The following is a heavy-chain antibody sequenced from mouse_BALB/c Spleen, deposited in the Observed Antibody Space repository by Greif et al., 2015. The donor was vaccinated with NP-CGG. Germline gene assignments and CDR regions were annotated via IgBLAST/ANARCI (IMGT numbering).Heavy chain of an antibody. CDR3: ARTGKFYDYDRGYYAMDY. CDR2: INPSSGYT. CDR1: GYTFTSYT. V-gene: IGHV1-4*01. Sequence: VQLQESGAELARPGASVKMSCKASGYTFTSYTMHWVKQRPGQGLEWIGYINPSSGYTNYNQKFKDKATLTADKSSSTDYMQLSSLTSEGSAVYYCARTGKFYDYDRGYYAMDYWGQGTSVTVSS. D-gene: IGHD2-4*01. J-gene: IGHJ4*01.